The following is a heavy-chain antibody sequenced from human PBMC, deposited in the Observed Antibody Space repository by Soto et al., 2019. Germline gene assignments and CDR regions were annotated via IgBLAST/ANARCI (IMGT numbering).Heavy chain of an antibody. CDR3: ASVEYSSRAPQPYYYYGXDV. V-gene: IGHV6-1*01. CDR2: TYYRSKWYN. D-gene: IGHD6-6*01. Sequence: TLSLTCAISGDSVSSNSAAWNWIRQSPSRGLEWLGRTYYRSKWYNDYAVSVKSRITINPDTSKNQFSLQLNSVTPEDTAVYFCASVEYSSRAPQPYYYYGXDVWGQGTTVTVS. CDR1: GDSVSSNSAA. J-gene: IGHJ6*02.